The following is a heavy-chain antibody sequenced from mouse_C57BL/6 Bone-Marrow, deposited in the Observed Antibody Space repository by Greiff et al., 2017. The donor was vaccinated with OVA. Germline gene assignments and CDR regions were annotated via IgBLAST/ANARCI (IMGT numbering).Heavy chain of an antibody. J-gene: IGHJ4*01. D-gene: IGHD1-1*01. V-gene: IGHV14-3*01. Sequence: VQLQQSVAELVRPGASVKLSCTASGFTFTNTYMHWVKQRPEQGLEWIGRIDPANDNTKYAPKFQGKATMTADTSSNTAYLQLSSLSSEDTAVYCGARGIFGSSFYAVDYWGQGTSVTVSA. CDR1: GFTFTNTY. CDR3: ARGIFGSSFYAVDY. CDR2: IDPANDNT.